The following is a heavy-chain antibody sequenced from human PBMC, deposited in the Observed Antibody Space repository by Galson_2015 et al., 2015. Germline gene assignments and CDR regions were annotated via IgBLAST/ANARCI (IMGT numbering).Heavy chain of an antibody. J-gene: IGHJ6*02. Sequence: SMPPPGRGSSSTPSSPGLLWARRAPGNRPPGGAPICPCGSLRYYADSVKGRFTISRDNSKNTLYLQMNSLRAEDTAVYYCARGKQWLVQSPSTYYGMDVWGQGTTVTVSS. CDR3: ARGKQWLVQSPSTYYGMDV. CDR2: ICPCGSLR. CDR1: SSTPSSPG. D-gene: IGHD6-19*01. V-gene: IGHV3-33*01.